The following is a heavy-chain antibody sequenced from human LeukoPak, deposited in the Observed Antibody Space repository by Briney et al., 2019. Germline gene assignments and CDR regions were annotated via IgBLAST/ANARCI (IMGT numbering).Heavy chain of an antibody. J-gene: IGHJ4*02. CDR2: ISSSSSTI. Sequence: GGSLRLSCSASGFTFSSYSMNWVRQAPGKGLEWVSYISSSSSTIYYADSVKGRFTISRDNAKNSLYLQMNSLRAEDTAVYYCARSGSYLVLNYWGQGTLVTVSS. V-gene: IGHV3-48*04. D-gene: IGHD1-26*01. CDR1: GFTFSSYS. CDR3: ARSGSYLVLNY.